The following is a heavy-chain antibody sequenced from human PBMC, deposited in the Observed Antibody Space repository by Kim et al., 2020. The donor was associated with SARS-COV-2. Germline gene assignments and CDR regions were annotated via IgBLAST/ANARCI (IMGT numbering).Heavy chain of an antibody. D-gene: IGHD3-10*01. CDR1: GGSFSGYY. J-gene: IGHJ6*03. V-gene: IGHV4-34*01. Sequence: SETLSLTCAVYGGSFSGYYWSWIRQPPGKGLEWIGEINHSGSTNYNPYLKSRVTISVDTSKNQFSLKLSSVTAADTAVYYCARRRWYYGSGSYSPYYYDYMDVWGKGTTVTVSS. CDR3: ARRRWYYGSGSYSPYYYDYMDV. CDR2: INHSGST.